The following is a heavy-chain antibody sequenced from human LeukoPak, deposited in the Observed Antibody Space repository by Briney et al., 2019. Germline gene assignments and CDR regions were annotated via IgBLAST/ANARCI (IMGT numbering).Heavy chain of an antibody. CDR2: INTNTGNP. J-gene: IGHJ4*02. CDR3: ARDGSPMVRGVIDY. D-gene: IGHD3-10*01. CDR1: GYTFTSYA. V-gene: IGHV7-4-1*02. Sequence: GASVKVSCKASGYTFTSYAMNWVRQAPGQGLEWRGWINTNTGNPTYAQGFTGRFVFSLDTSVSTAYLQISSLKAEDTAVYYCARDGSPMVRGVIDYWGQGTLVTVSS.